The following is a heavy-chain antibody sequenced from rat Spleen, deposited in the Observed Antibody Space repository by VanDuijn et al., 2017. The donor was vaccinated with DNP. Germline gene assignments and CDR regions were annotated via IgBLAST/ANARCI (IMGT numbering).Heavy chain of an antibody. Sequence: EVQLVESGGGLVQPGRSMKLSCAASGFTFSNYYMAWVRQAPTKGLEWVTSISTGGGNTYYRDSVKGRFTISRDTAKKTLYRQMNKLGTEDTAIDDGEREEHGGEYWGQGVMVTVSA. V-gene: IGHV5-25*01. CDR2: ISTGGGNT. CDR3: EREEHGGEY. CDR1: GFTFSNYY. D-gene: IGHD4-1*01. J-gene: IGHJ2*01.